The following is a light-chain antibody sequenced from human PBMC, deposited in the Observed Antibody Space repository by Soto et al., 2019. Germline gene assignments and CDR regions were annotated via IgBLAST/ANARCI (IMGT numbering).Light chain of an antibody. CDR1: QSVSSSY. Sequence: EIVLTQSPGTLSLSPGERATLSCRASQSVSSSYLAWYQQKPGQAPRLLIYGASTRATGIPDRFSGSGSGTDFTLTISRLEPDDSAVYYCLQYGSSPRTFGQGTKLQIK. V-gene: IGKV3-20*01. J-gene: IGKJ2*01. CDR3: LQYGSSPRT. CDR2: GAS.